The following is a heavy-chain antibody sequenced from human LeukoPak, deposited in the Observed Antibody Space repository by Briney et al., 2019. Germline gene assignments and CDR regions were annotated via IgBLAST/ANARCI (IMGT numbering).Heavy chain of an antibody. Sequence: PSETLSLTCTVSGGSISSGGYFWTWIRQHPGKGLEWIGHIYYTGSTYYNPSLKSRVTISVDTSKNQFSLKLNSVTAADTAVYYCARGPPNPDTYWDTTRCQNWVDPWGQGTLVTVSS. V-gene: IGHV4-31*03. J-gene: IGHJ5*02. CDR3: ARGPPNPDTYWDTTRCQNWVDP. D-gene: IGHD2-2*01. CDR1: GGSISSGGYF. CDR2: IYYTGST.